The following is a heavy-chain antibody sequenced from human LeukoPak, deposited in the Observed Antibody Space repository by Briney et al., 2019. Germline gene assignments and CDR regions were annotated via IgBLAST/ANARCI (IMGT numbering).Heavy chain of an antibody. CDR1: GFTFRHYA. J-gene: IGHJ6*03. V-gene: IGHV3-23*01. D-gene: IGHD3-10*01. CDR3: ARSGSGSSYYMDV. Sequence: GGSLRLSCVASGFTFRHYAMSWVRQAPGKGLEWVSGISGSGGSTYYVDSVKGRFTISRDNSKNTLYLQMNSLRAEDTAVYYCARSGSGSSYYMDVWGKGTTVTISS. CDR2: ISGSGGST.